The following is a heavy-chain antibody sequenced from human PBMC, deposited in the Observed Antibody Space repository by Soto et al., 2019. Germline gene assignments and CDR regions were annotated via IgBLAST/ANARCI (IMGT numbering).Heavy chain of an antibody. CDR1: GYTFTSYD. J-gene: IGHJ2*01. V-gene: IGHV1-8*01. CDR3: ARGLVVVSATYWYFDL. Sequence: ASVKVSCKASGYTFTSYDINWVRQAAGQGLEWIGWMNPNSGKAVYAQKFQGRVTMAGSTSISTAYMELSSLRSDDTAVYFCARGLVVVSATYWYFDLWGRGTLVTVSS. D-gene: IGHD2-15*01. CDR2: MNPNSGKA.